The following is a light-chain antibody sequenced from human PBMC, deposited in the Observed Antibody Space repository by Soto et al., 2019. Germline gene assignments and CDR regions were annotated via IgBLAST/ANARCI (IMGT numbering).Light chain of an antibody. Sequence: DIQMTQSPSTLSASIGDRVTITCRASQSISSFLAWYQQKPGKAPKLLIYAASSLESGVPSRFSGSGSGTEFTLTISSLQPDDFATYYCQQYNSYTWTFGQGTKVEIK. CDR3: QQYNSYTWT. J-gene: IGKJ1*01. V-gene: IGKV1-5*03. CDR2: AAS. CDR1: QSISSF.